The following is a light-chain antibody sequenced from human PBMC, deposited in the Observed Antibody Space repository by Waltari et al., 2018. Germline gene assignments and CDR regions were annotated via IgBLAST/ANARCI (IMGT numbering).Light chain of an antibody. Sequence: DIVMTQSPDSLAVSPGERATINCKSSQRVLYSSNNKNYLAWFQQRPGQPPKLLIYWSSTRESGVPDRFSASGSGTDFTLTISSLQAEDVAVYYCLQYYNTPQTFGQGTRVEI. J-gene: IGKJ1*01. CDR3: LQYYNTPQT. V-gene: IGKV4-1*01. CDR2: WSS. CDR1: QRVLYSSNNKNY.